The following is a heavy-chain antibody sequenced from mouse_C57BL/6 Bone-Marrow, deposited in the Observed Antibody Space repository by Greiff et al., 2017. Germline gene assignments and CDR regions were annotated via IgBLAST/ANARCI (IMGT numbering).Heavy chain of an antibody. Sequence: QVQLQQSGTELVKPGASVKLSCKASGYPFTSYWMHWVKQRPGQGLEWIGNINPSNGGTNYNEKFKSKATLTVDKSSSTAYMQLSSLTSEDSAVXYCARPVIYDGSFAYWGQGTLVTVSA. J-gene: IGHJ3*01. CDR1: GYPFTSYW. CDR3: ARPVIYDGSFAY. V-gene: IGHV1-53*01. D-gene: IGHD2-3*01. CDR2: INPSNGGT.